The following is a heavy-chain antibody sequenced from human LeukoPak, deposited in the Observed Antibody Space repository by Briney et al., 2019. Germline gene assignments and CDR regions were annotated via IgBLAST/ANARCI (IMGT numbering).Heavy chain of an antibody. Sequence: GGSLRLSCAASGFTFSSYGMHWVRQAPGKGLEWVAVISYDGSNKYYADSVKGRFTISRDNSKNTLYLQMNSLRAEDTAVYYCAKENLIHYYFDYWGQGTLVTVSS. D-gene: IGHD2-8*01. CDR1: GFTFSSYG. J-gene: IGHJ4*02. CDR2: ISYDGSNK. CDR3: AKENLIHYYFDY. V-gene: IGHV3-30*18.